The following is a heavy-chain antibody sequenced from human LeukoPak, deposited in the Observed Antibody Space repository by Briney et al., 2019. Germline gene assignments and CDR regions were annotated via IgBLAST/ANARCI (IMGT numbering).Heavy chain of an antibody. CDR3: ANSLVHYSGSYSFDY. J-gene: IGHJ4*02. V-gene: IGHV4-39*01. CDR1: GGSISSSSYY. D-gene: IGHD1-26*01. Sequence: PSETLSLTCTVSGGSISSSSYYWGWLRQPPGKGLEWIGSIYYSGSTYYNPSLKSRFTISVDTSKNQFSLKLSSVTAADTAVYYCANSLVHYSGSYSFDYWGQGTLVTVSS. CDR2: IYYSGST.